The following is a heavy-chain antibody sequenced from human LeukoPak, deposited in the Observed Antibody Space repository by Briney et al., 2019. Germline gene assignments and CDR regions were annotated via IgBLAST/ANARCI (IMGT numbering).Heavy chain of an antibody. J-gene: IGHJ5*02. V-gene: IGHV3-21*04. CDR3: ARGNSSSWYVPTAAENWFDP. D-gene: IGHD6-13*01. Sequence: GGSLRLSCAASGFTFSSYSMNWVRQAPGKGLEWVSSISSSSSYIYYADSVKGRFTISRDNAKNSLYLQMNSLRAGDTAVYYCARGNSSSWYVPTAAENWFDPWGQGTLVTVSS. CDR1: GFTFSSYS. CDR2: ISSSSSYI.